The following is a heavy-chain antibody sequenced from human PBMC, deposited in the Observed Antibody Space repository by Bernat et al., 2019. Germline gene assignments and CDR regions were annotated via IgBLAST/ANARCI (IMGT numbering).Heavy chain of an antibody. D-gene: IGHD2-15*01. CDR1: GFTFSSYA. V-gene: IGHV3-23*04. CDR2: ISGSGGST. Sequence: VQLVESGGGVVQPGRSLRLSCAASGFTFSSYAMSWVRQAPGKGLEWVSAISGSGGSTYYADSVKGRFTISRDNSKNSLYLQMNSLRAEDTAVYYCARADIVVVVAALTYYYYYGMDVWGQGTTVTVSS. CDR3: ARADIVVVVAALTYYYYYGMDV. J-gene: IGHJ6*02.